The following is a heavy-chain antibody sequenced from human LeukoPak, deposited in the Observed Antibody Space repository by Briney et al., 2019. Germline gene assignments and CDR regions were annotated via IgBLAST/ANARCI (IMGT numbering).Heavy chain of an antibody. V-gene: IGHV4-59*01. CDR3: ARFSGSYHPYWFDP. CDR2: IYYSGST. D-gene: IGHD1-26*01. J-gene: IGHJ5*02. Sequence: SETLSLTCTVSGGSISNYYWNWIRQPPGKGLEGIGYIYYSGSTNYNPSLKSRVTISVDTSKNQFSLKLSSVTAADTAVYYCARFSGSYHPYWFDPWGQGTLVTVSS. CDR1: GGSISNYY.